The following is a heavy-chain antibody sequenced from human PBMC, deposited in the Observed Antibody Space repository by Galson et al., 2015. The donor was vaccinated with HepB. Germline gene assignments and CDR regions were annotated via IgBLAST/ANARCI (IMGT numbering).Heavy chain of an antibody. CDR3: ARGGKKRWLQCFDY. D-gene: IGHD5-24*01. CDR1: GFTFSSYW. CDR2: IWYDGSNK. Sequence: SLRLSCAASGFTFSSYWMSWVRQAPGKGLEWVAVIWYDGSNKYYADSVKGRFTISRDNSKNTLYLQMNSLRAEDTAVYYCARGGKKRWLQCFDYWGQGTLVTVSS. V-gene: IGHV3-33*08. J-gene: IGHJ4*02.